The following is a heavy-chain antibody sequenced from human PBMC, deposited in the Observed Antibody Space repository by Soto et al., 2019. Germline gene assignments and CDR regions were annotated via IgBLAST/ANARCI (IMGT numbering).Heavy chain of an antibody. D-gene: IGHD3-10*01. CDR1: GVTFSDYA. V-gene: IGHV3-30*18. CDR3: AKALRGGCDY. Sequence: QVQLVESGGGVVQPGGSLRLSCAVTGVTFSDYAMHWVRQAPGKGLEWVAVISFDGSNEYYADSVKGRFTISRDNIKNTLHLQMNSLRVEDTAVYYCAKALRGGCDYWGQGTLVTVSS. J-gene: IGHJ4*02. CDR2: ISFDGSNE.